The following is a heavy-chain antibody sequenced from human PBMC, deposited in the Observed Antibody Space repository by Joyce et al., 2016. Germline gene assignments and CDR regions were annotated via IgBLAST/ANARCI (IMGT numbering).Heavy chain of an antibody. J-gene: IGHJ6*02. V-gene: IGHV1-46*02. Sequence: QVQLVQSGAEVKKPGASVKISCKASGYTFSDYNDYYIHWVRRAPGQGLGCIGIINPNGGNTDYTRKFQGRVTMTRDTSTSTLYMELSSLRSEDTAVYYCARTIGHDYYYIMDVWGQGTTVTVSS. CDR3: ARTIGHDYYYIMDV. CDR2: INPNGGNT. CDR1: GYTFSDYNDYY. D-gene: IGHD4/OR15-4a*01.